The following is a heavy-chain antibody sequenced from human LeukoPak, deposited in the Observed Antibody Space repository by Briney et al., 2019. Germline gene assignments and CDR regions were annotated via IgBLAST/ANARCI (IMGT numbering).Heavy chain of an antibody. V-gene: IGHV3-43*01. CDR2: ISWDGGGT. D-gene: IGHD3-10*01. Sequence: GGSLRLSCAASGFTFDDYTMHWVRQAPGKGLEWVSLISWDGGGTYYADSVKGRFTISRDNSKNTLYLQMNSLRAEDTAVYYCAKDRYYYGSGSYFDYWGQGTLVTVSS. J-gene: IGHJ4*02. CDR3: AKDRYYYGSGSYFDY. CDR1: GFTFDDYT.